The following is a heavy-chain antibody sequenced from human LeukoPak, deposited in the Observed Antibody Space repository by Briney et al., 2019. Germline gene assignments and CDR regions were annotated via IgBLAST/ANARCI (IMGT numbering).Heavy chain of an antibody. CDR2: ISYDGSNK. V-gene: IGHV3-30-3*01. CDR1: GFTFSSYA. CDR3: ARDFPLQEDAFDI. Sequence: GGSLRLSCAASGFTFSSYAMHWVRQAPGKGLEWVAVISYDGSNKYYADSVKGRFTISRDNSKNTLYLQMNSLRAEDTAVYYCARDFPLQEDAFDIRGQGTMVTVSS. D-gene: IGHD5-24*01. J-gene: IGHJ3*02.